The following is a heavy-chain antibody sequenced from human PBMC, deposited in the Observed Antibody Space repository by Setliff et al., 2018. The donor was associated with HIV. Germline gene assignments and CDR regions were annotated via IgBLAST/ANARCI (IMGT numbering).Heavy chain of an antibody. J-gene: IGHJ6*03. CDR2: IIPIFGTA. V-gene: IGHV1-69*13. CDR1: GGTFSSYA. D-gene: IGHD5-18*01. CDR3: ARTTLVDTAMVNYYYYMDV. Sequence: SVKVSCKTSGGTFSSYAISWVRQAPGQGLEWMGGIIPIFGTANYAQKFQGRVTITADESTSTAYMELSSLRSEDTAVYYCARTTLVDTAMVNYYYYMDVWGKGTTVTVSS.